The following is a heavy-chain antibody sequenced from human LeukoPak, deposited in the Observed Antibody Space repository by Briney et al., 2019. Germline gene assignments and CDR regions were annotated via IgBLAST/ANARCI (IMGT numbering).Heavy chain of an antibody. J-gene: IGHJ6*03. Sequence: GASVKVSCKASGYTFTGYYMHWVRQAPGQGLEWMGWINPNSGGTNYAQKFQGRVTMTRDTSISTAYMELSRLRSDDTAVYYCARGGWLHPRYYYYMDVWGKGTTVTVSS. CDR1: GYTFTGYY. D-gene: IGHD5-24*01. V-gene: IGHV1-2*02. CDR2: INPNSGGT. CDR3: ARGGWLHPRYYYYMDV.